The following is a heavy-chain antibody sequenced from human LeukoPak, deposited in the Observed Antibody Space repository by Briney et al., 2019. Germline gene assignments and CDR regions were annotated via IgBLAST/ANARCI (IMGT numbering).Heavy chain of an antibody. V-gene: IGHV3-33*01. CDR3: ARAAYESTGYLTL. Sequence: PGGSLRLSCAASGFTFSSYGIHWVRQAPGKGLEWVAVIWSDGSNKYHADSVKGRFTIPRDNSKNTVYLQMNSLRADDTAVYYCARAAYESTGYLTLWGQGALVTVSS. CDR1: GFTFSSYG. J-gene: IGHJ4*02. D-gene: IGHD3-22*01. CDR2: IWSDGSNK.